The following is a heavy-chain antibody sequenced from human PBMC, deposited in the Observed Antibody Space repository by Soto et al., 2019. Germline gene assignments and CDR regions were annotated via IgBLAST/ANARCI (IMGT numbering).Heavy chain of an antibody. CDR1: PGSLSSYY. Sequence: SETLSLTCTVSPGSLSSYYWTWIRQPPGKGLEWIGYIYYSGSTNYNPSLKSRVTISVDTSKNQFSLKLTSATAADTAVYYCARHKGSSSWYPFDYWGQGALVTVSS. D-gene: IGHD6-13*01. CDR3: ARHKGSSSWYPFDY. J-gene: IGHJ4*02. V-gene: IGHV4-59*01. CDR2: IYYSGST.